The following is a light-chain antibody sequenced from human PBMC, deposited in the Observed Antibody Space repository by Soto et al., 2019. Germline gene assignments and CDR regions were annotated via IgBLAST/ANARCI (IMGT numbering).Light chain of an antibody. Sequence: QSALTQPASVSGSPGQSITISCTGTSSDIGAYNYVSWYQQHPGKAPKLIIYEVSNRPSGVSNRFSGFKSGNTASLTISGLQAEDEADYYCNSYTTANTGTSVFGGGTKATVL. CDR1: SSDIGAYNY. CDR2: EVS. V-gene: IGLV2-14*01. J-gene: IGLJ3*02. CDR3: NSYTTANTGTSV.